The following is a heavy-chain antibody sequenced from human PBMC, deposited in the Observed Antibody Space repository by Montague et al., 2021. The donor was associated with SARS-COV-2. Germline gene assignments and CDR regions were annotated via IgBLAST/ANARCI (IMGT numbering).Heavy chain of an antibody. CDR1: GGSFSGYY. CDR3: TREGYQVLWSDYYYYGMDV. Sequence: SETLSLTCAVYGGSFSGYYWSWIRQPPGKGLEWIGEINHSGSTNYNPSLKSRVTISVDTSKNQFSLKLSSVTAAATAVYYCTREGYQVLWSDYYYYGMDVWGQGPRVTVSS. J-gene: IGHJ6*02. V-gene: IGHV4-34*01. D-gene: IGHD2-2*01. CDR2: INHSGST.